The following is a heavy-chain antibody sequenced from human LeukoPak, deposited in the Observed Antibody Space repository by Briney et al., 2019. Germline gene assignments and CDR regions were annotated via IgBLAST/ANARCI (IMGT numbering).Heavy chain of an antibody. CDR1: GYSISSGYY. V-gene: IGHV4-38-2*02. J-gene: IGHJ4*02. D-gene: IGHD3-10*01. CDR2: IYHSGST. CDR3: ARVFVLLWFGDTKGYYFDY. Sequence: SETLSLTCTVSGYSISSGYYWGWIRQPPGKGLEWIGSIYHSGSTYYNPSLKSRVTISVDTSKNQFSLKLSSVTAADTAVYCCARVFVLLWFGDTKGYYFDYWGQGTLVTVSS.